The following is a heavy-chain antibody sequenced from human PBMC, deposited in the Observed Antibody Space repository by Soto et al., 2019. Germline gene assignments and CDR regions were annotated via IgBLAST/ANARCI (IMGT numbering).Heavy chain of an antibody. V-gene: IGHV3-23*01. Sequence: GGSLRLSCAASGFTFSSYAMSWVRQAPGKGLEWVSAISGSGGSTYYADSVKGRFTISRDNSKNTLYLQMNSLRAEDPAVYYCATDTSSWSPYYYYGMDVWGQGTTVTVSS. D-gene: IGHD6-13*01. J-gene: IGHJ6*02. CDR2: ISGSGGST. CDR1: GFTFSSYA. CDR3: ATDTSSWSPYYYYGMDV.